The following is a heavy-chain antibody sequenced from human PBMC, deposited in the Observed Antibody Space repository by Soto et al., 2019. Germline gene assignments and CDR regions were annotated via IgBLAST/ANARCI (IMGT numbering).Heavy chain of an antibody. CDR2: ISSGSSTI. V-gene: IGHV3-48*02. Sequence: EVQLVESGGGLVQPGGSLRLSCAASGFTFSSYSMNWVRQAPGKGLEWVSYISSGSSTIYYADSVKGRFTISRDNAKNSLYLQMNSLRDEDTAVYYCARGRGSTYLSGAGYWGQGTLVTVSS. J-gene: IGHJ4*02. D-gene: IGHD3-10*01. CDR1: GFTFSSYS. CDR3: ARGRGSTYLSGAGY.